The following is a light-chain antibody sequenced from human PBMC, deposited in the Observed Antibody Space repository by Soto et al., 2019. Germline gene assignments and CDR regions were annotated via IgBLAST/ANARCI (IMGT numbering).Light chain of an antibody. J-gene: IGKJ1*01. CDR2: GAS. Sequence: EIVLTHFPGTLSLSPGERATLSCRARQSVSNNYLAWYQQKPGQAPRLVIFGASNRATGIPDRFSASGSGTEFTLTISRLEHEDVAVYYCQQYATSPLTFGHGTKVEI. CDR1: QSVSNNY. V-gene: IGKV3-20*01. CDR3: QQYATSPLT.